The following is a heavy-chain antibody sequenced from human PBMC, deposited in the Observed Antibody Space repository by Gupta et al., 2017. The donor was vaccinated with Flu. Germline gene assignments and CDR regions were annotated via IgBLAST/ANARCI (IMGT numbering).Heavy chain of an antibody. CDR3: ASDFWSGYSGQRHTAL. D-gene: IGHD3-3*01. CDR2: FYYSGST. J-gene: IGHJ4*02. Sequence: QLQLQESGPGLVQPSETLSLTCTVTGGSISSSSYYWGWLRQPPGKGLEWIGSFYYSGSTSYNPSLKSRVTISVDTSKNQFSLKLRSVTAADAAVYYCASDFWSGYSGQRHTALWGQGTLVTVSS. V-gene: IGHV4-39*01. CDR1: GGSISSSSYY.